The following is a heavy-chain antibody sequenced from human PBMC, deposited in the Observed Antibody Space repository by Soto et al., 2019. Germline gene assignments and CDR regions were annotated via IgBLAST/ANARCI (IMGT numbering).Heavy chain of an antibody. J-gene: IGHJ5*02. D-gene: IGHD3-22*01. V-gene: IGHV4-39*01. Sequence: PSETLSLTCTVSGFSVNRGDYYWAWMRQPPGKGLEWIGSVYYSGGTHQNPSQSRFIISIDTAKNQISLRLKSVTAADTAVYYCARHFRSYSGGYHCFGPWGQGTLVTVSS. CDR2: VYYSGGT. CDR3: ARHFRSYSGGYHCFGP. CDR1: GFSVNRGDYY.